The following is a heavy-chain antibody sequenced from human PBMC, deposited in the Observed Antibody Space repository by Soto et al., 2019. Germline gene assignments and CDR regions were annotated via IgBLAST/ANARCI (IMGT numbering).Heavy chain of an antibody. CDR3: ASGGECDRGSH. V-gene: IGHV1-46*01. J-gene: IGHJ1*01. D-gene: IGHD5-12*01. CDR2: INPSGGST. Sequence: PSQRNEWMGIINPSGGSTSYAQKFQGRVTMTRDTSTSTVYMELSSLRSEDTAVYYCASGGECDRGSHWGQGSLV.